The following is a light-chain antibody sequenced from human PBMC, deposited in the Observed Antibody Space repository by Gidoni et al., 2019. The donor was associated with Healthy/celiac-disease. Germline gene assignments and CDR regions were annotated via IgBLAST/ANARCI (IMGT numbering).Light chain of an antibody. CDR3: QQYGSSPFT. CDR1: QSVSSSY. CDR2: GAS. V-gene: IGKV3-20*01. J-gene: IGKJ3*01. Sequence: ETVFTLSPGTLSLTPGERATLSCRASQSVSSSYLAWYQQKPGQAPRLLIYGASSRATGIPDRFSGSGSGTDFTLTISRLEPEDFAVYYCQQYGSSPFTFXPXTKVDIK.